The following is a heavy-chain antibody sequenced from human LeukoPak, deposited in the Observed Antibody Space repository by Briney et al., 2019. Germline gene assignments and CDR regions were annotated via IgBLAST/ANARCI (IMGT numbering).Heavy chain of an antibody. J-gene: IGHJ3*02. CDR2: ISSSGRTI. V-gene: IGHV3-48*03. CDR1: GFTFTNYE. CDR3: VTTGGEKIFGVVFSDDAFDI. Sequence: TGGSLRLSCAASGFTFTNYEMNWVRQAPGKGLEWISYISSSGRTIKYADAVKGRFTISRDNAKKSLYLQMNSLRAEDTAVYYCVTTGGEKIFGVVFSDDAFDIWGQGTMVTVSS. D-gene: IGHD3-3*01.